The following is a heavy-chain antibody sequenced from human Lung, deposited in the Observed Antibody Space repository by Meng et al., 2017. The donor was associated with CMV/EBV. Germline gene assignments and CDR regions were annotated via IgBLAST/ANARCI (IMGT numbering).Heavy chain of an antibody. CDR2: IYSGGST. J-gene: IGHJ6*02. V-gene: IGHV3-66*01. CDR3: ARDMGYGSGSYPRIYYNYYGMDV. Sequence: GGSXRLXCAASGFTVSDNYMSWVRQAPGKGLEWVSVIYSGGSTYYADSVKGRFTISRDNSKNTLYLQMNNLRVEDTAVYYCARDMGYGSGSYPRIYYNYYGMDVXGQGTTVTVSS. D-gene: IGHD3-10*01. CDR1: GFTVSDNY.